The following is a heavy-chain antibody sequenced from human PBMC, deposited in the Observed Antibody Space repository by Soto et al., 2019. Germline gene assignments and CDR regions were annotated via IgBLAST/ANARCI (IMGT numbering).Heavy chain of an antibody. Sequence: QVQLQQWGAGLLKPSETLSLTCAVYGGSFSGYYWSWIRQPPREGVGWIGVINHSGSTNYNPSLKSRVTISVDTSMNQFSLKLSSVTAADTAVYYCARVQGDYGDYFGPNWFDPWGQGTLVTVSS. V-gene: IGHV4-34*01. CDR2: INHSGST. CDR1: GGSFSGYY. D-gene: IGHD4-17*01. J-gene: IGHJ5*02. CDR3: ARVQGDYGDYFGPNWFDP.